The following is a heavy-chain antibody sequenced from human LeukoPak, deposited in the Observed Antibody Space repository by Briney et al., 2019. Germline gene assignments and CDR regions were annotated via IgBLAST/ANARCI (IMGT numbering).Heavy chain of an antibody. V-gene: IGHV3-30-3*01. J-gene: IGHJ4*02. CDR2: ISFDGNNI. CDR1: AFTFSSSA. CDR3: ATLYDSAGYYRTPNDS. D-gene: IGHD3-22*01. Sequence: PGGSLRLSCRGSAFTFSSSAFHWVRQAPGKGLEWLSVISFDGNNIHYADSVKGRFTVFRDNSRHTLYLQMNSLGPEDTAVYYRATLYDSAGYYRTPNDSWGQGTLVTVSS.